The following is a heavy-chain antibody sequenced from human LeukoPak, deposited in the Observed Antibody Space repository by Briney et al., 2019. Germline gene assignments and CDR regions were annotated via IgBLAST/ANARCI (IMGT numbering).Heavy chain of an antibody. D-gene: IGHD3-22*01. J-gene: IGHJ1*01. CDR2: IYYSGST. CDR3: ARQLTYYYDSSGYDAEYFQH. CDR1: GGSISSSSYY. V-gene: IGHV4-39*01. Sequence: SDTLSLTCTVSGGSISSSSYYWGWIRKPPGKGLEWIASIYYSGSTYYHPSLKSRVTISVDTSKNQFSLKLSSVTAADTAVYYCARQLTYYYDSSGYDAEYFQHWGQGTLVTVSS.